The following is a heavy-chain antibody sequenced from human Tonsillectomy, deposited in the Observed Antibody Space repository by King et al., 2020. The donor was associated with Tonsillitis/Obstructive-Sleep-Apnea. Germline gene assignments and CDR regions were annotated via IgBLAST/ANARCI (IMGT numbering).Heavy chain of an antibody. CDR3: TTDPYIVGATTCGY. D-gene: IGHD1-26*01. CDR1: GFIFSNAW. Sequence: QLVQSGGGLEKPGGSLRLSCEASGFIFSNAWMTWVRQAPGKGLEWVGRFKSKTDGGTTHYAAPVKGRFTISRDDSKNTLYLQMNSLKTEDTAVYYCTTDPYIVGATTCGYWGQGTLVTVSS. CDR2: FKSKTDGGTT. J-gene: IGHJ4*02. V-gene: IGHV3-15*01.